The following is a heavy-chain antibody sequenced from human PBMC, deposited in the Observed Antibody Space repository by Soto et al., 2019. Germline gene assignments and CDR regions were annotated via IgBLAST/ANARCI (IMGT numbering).Heavy chain of an antibody. CDR3: AREIMVRGYSYFDY. D-gene: IGHD3-10*01. CDR2: ISDYNGNT. CDR1: GYTFTSYG. J-gene: IGHJ4*02. V-gene: IGHV1-18*01. Sequence: QVQLVQSGAEVKKPGASVKVSCKASGYTFTSYGISWVRQAPGQGLAWMGWISDYNGNTNSAQKLQGRVTMTTDTSTSTAYMELRSLRSDDTAVYYCAREIMVRGYSYFDYWGQGTLVTVSS.